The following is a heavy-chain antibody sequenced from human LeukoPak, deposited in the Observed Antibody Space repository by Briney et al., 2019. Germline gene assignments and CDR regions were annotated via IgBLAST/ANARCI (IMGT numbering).Heavy chain of an antibody. CDR1: GFTFSSYA. CDR3: AKMGGYSYGSSYFDY. CDR2: ISGSGGST. D-gene: IGHD5-18*01. Sequence: GGSLRLSCAASGFTFSSYAMSWVRQAPGKGLEWVSAISGSGGSTYYADSVKGRFTISRDNSKNTLYLQMNSLRAEDTAVYYCAKMGGYSYGSSYFDYWGQGTLVTVSS. V-gene: IGHV3-23*01. J-gene: IGHJ4*02.